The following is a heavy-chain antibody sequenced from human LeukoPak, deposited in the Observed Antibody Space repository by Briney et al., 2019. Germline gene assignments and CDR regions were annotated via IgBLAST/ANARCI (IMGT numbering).Heavy chain of an antibody. CDR3: ARRGGDDCDIAVAGLCYFDY. Sequence: ASVKVSCKASGYTFTSYYMHWVRQAPGQGLEWMGIINPSGGSTSYAQKFQGRVTMTRDMSTSTVYMELSSLRSEDTAGYYCARRGGDDCDIAVAGLCYFDYWGQGTLVTVSS. CDR1: GYTFTSYY. D-gene: IGHD6-19*01. J-gene: IGHJ4*02. CDR2: INPSGGST. V-gene: IGHV1-46*01.